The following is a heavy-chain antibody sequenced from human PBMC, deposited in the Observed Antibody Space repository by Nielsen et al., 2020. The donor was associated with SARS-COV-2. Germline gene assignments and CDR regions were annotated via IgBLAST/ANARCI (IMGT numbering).Heavy chain of an antibody. V-gene: IGHV3-21*01. D-gene: IGHD3-10*01. J-gene: IGHJ4*02. CDR1: GFTFSSYS. CDR2: ISSSSSYI. CDR3: APFGELSADY. Sequence: GESLKISCAASGFTFSSYSMNWVRQAPGKGLEWVSSISSSSSYIYYADSVKGRFTISRDNSKNTLYLQMNSLRAEDTAVYYCAPFGELSADYWGQGTLVTVSS.